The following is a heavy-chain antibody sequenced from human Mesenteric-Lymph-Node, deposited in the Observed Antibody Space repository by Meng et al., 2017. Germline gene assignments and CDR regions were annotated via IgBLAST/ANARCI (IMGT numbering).Heavy chain of an antibody. CDR2: IYYSGST. J-gene: IGHJ4*02. V-gene: IGHV4-31*03. D-gene: IGHD5-24*01. CDR3: ARGPSRWLQFSFDY. Sequence: VRLQEAGPGLVKPSQTLSLTCTVSGGSISSGGYYWSCIRQHPGKGLEWIGYIYYSGSTYYNPSLKSRVTISVDTSKNQFSLKLSSVTAADTAVYYCARGPSRWLQFSFDYWGQGTLVTASS. CDR1: GGSISSGGYY.